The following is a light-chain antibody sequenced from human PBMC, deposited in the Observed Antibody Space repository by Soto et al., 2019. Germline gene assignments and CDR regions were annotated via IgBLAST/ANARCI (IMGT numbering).Light chain of an antibody. CDR3: SSYTSSNTL. CDR1: SSDVGGHNY. CDR2: EVS. Sequence: QSALTQPASVSGSPGQSITISCTGTSSDVGGHNYVSWYQHHPGKAPKVMIYEVSNRPSGVSNRFSGSKSGNTASLTISGLQAEDEAVYYCSSYTSSNTLFGGGTKLTVL. V-gene: IGLV2-14*01. J-gene: IGLJ2*01.